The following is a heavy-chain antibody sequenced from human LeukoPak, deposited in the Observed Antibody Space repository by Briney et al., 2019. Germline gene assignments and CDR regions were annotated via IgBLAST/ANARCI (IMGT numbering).Heavy chain of an antibody. CDR3: ARQGAYDFWSGIRHYYMDV. CDR2: INHSGST. D-gene: IGHD3-3*01. Sequence: KTSETLSLTCAVYGGSFSGYYWSWIRQPPGKGLKWIGEINHSGSTNYNPSLKSRVTISVDTSKNQFSLKLSSVTAADTAVYYCARQGAYDFWSGIRHYYMDVWGKGTTVTVSS. J-gene: IGHJ6*03. V-gene: IGHV4-34*01. CDR1: GGSFSGYY.